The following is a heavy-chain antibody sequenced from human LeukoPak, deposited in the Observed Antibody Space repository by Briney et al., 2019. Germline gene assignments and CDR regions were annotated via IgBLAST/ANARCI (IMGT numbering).Heavy chain of an antibody. V-gene: IGHV3-73*01. CDR2: IRSKTHSYAT. CDR3: TRRSIAPTTTEDY. Sequence: GGSLRLSCAASGFNFSASAIHWVRQASGKGLEWVGRIRSKTHSYATTYAASVTGRFTISRDDSKNTAYLQVGSLTTEDTAMYYCTRRSIAPTTTEDYWGQGTLVTVSS. J-gene: IGHJ4*02. D-gene: IGHD1-7*01. CDR1: GFNFSASA.